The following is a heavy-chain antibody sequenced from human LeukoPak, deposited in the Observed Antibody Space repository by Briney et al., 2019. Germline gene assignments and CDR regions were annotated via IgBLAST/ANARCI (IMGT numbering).Heavy chain of an antibody. CDR2: IWYDGSNK. D-gene: IGHD3-10*01. J-gene: IGHJ4*02. V-gene: IGHV3-33*01. Sequence: SGGSLRLSCAASGFAFSSYGMHWVRQAPGKGLEWVAVIWYDGSNKYYADSVKGRFTISRDNSKNTLYLQMNSLRAEDTAVYYCAREAYYGSGSYWDYWGQGTLVTVSS. CDR3: AREAYYGSGSYWDY. CDR1: GFAFSSYG.